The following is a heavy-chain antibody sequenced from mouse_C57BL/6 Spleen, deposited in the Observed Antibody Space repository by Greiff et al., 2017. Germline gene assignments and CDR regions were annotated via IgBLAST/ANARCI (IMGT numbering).Heavy chain of an antibody. CDR2: INPNNGGT. Sequence: VQLQQSGPELVKPGASVKISCKASGYTFTDYYMNWVKQSHGKSLEWIGDINPNNGGTSYNQKFKGKATLTVDKSSSTAYMELRSLTSEDSAVYYCARSYGSSSFDYWGQGTTLTVSS. CDR1: GYTFTDYY. V-gene: IGHV1-26*01. CDR3: ARSYGSSSFDY. D-gene: IGHD1-1*01. J-gene: IGHJ2*01.